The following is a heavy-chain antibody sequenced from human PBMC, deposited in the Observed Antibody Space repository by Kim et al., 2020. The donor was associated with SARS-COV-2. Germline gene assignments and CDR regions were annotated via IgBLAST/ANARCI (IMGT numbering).Heavy chain of an antibody. CDR3: AKASRITMIKGAGRDYDY. Sequence: KGRFTISRDNSKNTLYLQMNSLRAEDTAVYYCAKASRITMIKGAGRDYDYWGQGTLVTVSS. V-gene: IGHV3-23*01. J-gene: IGHJ4*02. D-gene: IGHD3-22*01.